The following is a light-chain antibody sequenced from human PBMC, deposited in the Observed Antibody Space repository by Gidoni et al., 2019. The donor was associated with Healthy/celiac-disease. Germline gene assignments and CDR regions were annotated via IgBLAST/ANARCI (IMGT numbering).Light chain of an antibody. Sequence: QSALTQPASVYGSPGQSITISCTGTSSDVGSYNLVSWYQQHPGKAPKLMIYACSKRPSGVSNRFSGSKSGNTASLTISGLQAEDEADYYCCSYAGSSTSVFGGGTKLTVL. CDR3: CSYAGSSTSV. J-gene: IGLJ3*02. CDR1: SSDVGSYNL. CDR2: ACS. V-gene: IGLV2-23*01.